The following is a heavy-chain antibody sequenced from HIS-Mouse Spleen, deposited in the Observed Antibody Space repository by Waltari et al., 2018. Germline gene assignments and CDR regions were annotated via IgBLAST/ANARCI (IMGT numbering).Heavy chain of an antibody. V-gene: IGHV4-61*08. J-gene: IGHJ2*01. CDR2: YYSGST. CDR1: GRSISSGGYY. CDR3: ARASRDLLLPRYFDL. Sequence: QVQLQESGPGLVKPSQTLSLTCTVSGRSISSGGYYWSWIRQPPGKGLEWIGYYSGSTNYNPSPKSRVTISVDTSKNQFSLKLSSVTAADTAVYYCARASRDLLLPRYFDLWGRGTLVTVSS.